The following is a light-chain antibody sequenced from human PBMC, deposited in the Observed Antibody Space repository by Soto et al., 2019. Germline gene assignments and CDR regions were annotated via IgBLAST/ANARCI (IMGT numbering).Light chain of an antibody. V-gene: IGLV1-40*01. CDR1: SSNIGAGYD. Sequence: QSVLTQPPSVSGAPGQRVTISCTGSSSNIGAGYDVHWYQQLPGKAPKFLIYGNSNRPSGVPDRFSGSKSGTSASLTITGHQAEDDADYYCQSSDSRLSGSHFVFGTGTKVTVL. CDR2: GNS. CDR3: QSSDSRLSGSHFV. J-gene: IGLJ1*01.